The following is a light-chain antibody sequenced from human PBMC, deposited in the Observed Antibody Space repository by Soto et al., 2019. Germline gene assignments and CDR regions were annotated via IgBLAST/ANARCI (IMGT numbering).Light chain of an antibody. CDR2: WAS. CDR1: QSVLYSSNNKNY. V-gene: IGKV4-1*01. CDR3: QQYYRPWK. J-gene: IGKJ1*01. Sequence: DIVMTQSPDSLAVSLGERATINCKSSQSVLYSSNNKNYLAWYQQKPGQPPKLLIYWASTRESGVPDRFSGSGSGTDFTLTISRLQAEDVAVYYCQQYYRPWKFGQGTKVEIK.